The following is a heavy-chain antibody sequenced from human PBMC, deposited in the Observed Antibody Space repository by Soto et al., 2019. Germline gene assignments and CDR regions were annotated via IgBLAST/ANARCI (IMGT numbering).Heavy chain of an antibody. Sequence: GGSLRLSCATSGFTFSTYAMHRVRQAPGKGLEYVSAISSNGRSTYYANSVKGRFTISRDNSKNTLYPQMDSLRAEDMAVYYCARDRCTNGVCYAPSDYWGQGTLVTVSS. CDR2: ISSNGRST. D-gene: IGHD2-8*01. CDR3: ARDRCTNGVCYAPSDY. V-gene: IGHV3-64*01. CDR1: GFTFSTYA. J-gene: IGHJ4*02.